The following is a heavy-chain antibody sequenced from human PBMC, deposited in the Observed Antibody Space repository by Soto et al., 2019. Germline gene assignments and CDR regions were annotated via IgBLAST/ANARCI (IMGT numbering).Heavy chain of an antibody. CDR2: ISAYNGNT. J-gene: IGHJ4*02. CDR3: ARDLPPVAY. V-gene: IGHV1-18*01. CDR1: GYTFSSYF. Sequence: QVQLVQSGAEVKKPGASVKVSCKASGYTFSSYFISWVRQAPGQGLEWMGWISAYNGNTNYAQNLQGRVTMTTDTCTRTAYMGPRSLRSDHTAVYYCARDLPPVAYWGQGTPVTLPS.